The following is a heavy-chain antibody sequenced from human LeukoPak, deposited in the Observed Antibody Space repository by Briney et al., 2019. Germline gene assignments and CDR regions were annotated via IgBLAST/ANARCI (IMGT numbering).Heavy chain of an antibody. CDR1: GYTFIGYY. Sequence: ASVKVSCKASGYTFIGYYMHWVRQAPGQGLEWMGWINPNNDGTNYAQKLQGRVTMTTDTSTSTAYMELRSLRSDDTAVYYCASGIVVVPATQYAFDIWGQGTMVTVSS. D-gene: IGHD2-21*02. J-gene: IGHJ3*02. CDR2: INPNNDGT. V-gene: IGHV1-2*02. CDR3: ASGIVVVPATQYAFDI.